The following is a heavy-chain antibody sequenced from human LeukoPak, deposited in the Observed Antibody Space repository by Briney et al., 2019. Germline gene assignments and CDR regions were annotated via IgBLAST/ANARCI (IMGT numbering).Heavy chain of an antibody. CDR1: GGSISSYY. J-gene: IGHJ2*01. CDR3: ARDRDSSGLRDFDL. Sequence: SETLSLTCTVSGGSISSYYWSWIRQPPGKGLGWIGYIYYSGNTKYNPSLKSRVSISIDTSKNQFSLQLSSVTAADTAVYYCARDRDSSGLRDFDLWGRGTLVTVSA. D-gene: IGHD3-22*01. V-gene: IGHV4-59*01. CDR2: IYYSGNT.